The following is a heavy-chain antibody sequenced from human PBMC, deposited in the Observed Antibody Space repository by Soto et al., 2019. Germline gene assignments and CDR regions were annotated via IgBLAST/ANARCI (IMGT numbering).Heavy chain of an antibody. CDR1: GGSISSSSFY. CDR3: VSPYNFYFMDV. D-gene: IGHD3-16*01. J-gene: IGHJ6*03. V-gene: IGHV4-39*02. CDR2: VSHRGST. Sequence: QLQLQESGPGLVKPSETLSLTCTVSGGSISSSSFYWGWVRQPPGKGLEWIGSVSHRGSTYYNPSITSRVTISVDTSKNHFSLKLNAVTAADTAVYYCVSPYNFYFMDVWGKGTPVTVSS.